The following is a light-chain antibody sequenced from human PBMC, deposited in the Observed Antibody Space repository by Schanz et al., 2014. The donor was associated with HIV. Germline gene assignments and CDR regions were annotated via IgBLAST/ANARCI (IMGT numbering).Light chain of an antibody. CDR3: SSYTSSSTLGVV. V-gene: IGLV2-14*03. CDR2: DVS. J-gene: IGLJ2*01. Sequence: QSVLTQPASVSGSPGQSITISCTGTSSDIGGYNYVSWYQQHPGKAPKLMIYDVSHRPSGVSDRFSGSKYGNTASLTISGLQAEDEADYYCSSYTSSSTLGVVFGGGTKLTVL. CDR1: SSDIGGYNY.